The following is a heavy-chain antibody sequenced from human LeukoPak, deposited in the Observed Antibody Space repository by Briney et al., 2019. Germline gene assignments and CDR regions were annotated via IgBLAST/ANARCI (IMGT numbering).Heavy chain of an antibody. CDR3: AKEPLYYY. Sequence: GGSLRLSCAASGFTVSTHWINWVRQAPGQGLEWVSAISGSGDTTYYADSVKGRFTISRDNSKNTLYLQMNSLRAEDTAVYYCAKEPLYYYWGQGTLVTVSS. CDR2: ISGSGDTT. J-gene: IGHJ4*02. V-gene: IGHV3-23*01. CDR1: GFTVSTHW. D-gene: IGHD2-21*01.